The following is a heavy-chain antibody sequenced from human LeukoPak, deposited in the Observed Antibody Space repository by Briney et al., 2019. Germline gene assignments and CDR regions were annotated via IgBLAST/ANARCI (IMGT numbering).Heavy chain of an antibody. CDR3: SRGGSWWLDN. Sequence: GGSLRLSCAASGFTFSSSYMTWVRQTPGKGLEWVANTNPDGDKKYYVDSVKGRFTISRDNAKNSLYLQMNGLRVDDTAVYYCSRGGSWWLDNWGQGTLVTVSS. CDR1: GFTFSSSY. V-gene: IGHV3-7*01. J-gene: IGHJ4*02. D-gene: IGHD2-15*01. CDR2: TNPDGDKK.